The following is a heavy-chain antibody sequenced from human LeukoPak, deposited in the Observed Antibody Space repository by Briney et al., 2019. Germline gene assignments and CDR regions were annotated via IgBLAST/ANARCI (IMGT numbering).Heavy chain of an antibody. CDR2: IYPADSDT. CDR1: GYSFTSYW. V-gene: IGHV5-51*01. CDR3: ARWMFYYGSGVFHYHGMDV. Sequence: PGESLKISCKGSGYSFTSYWIGWVRQMPGKGLEWMGIIYPADSDTKYSPSFQGQVTISVDKSISTAYLQWSSLKASDTAIYYCARWMFYYGSGVFHYHGMDVWGQGTTVTVSS. D-gene: IGHD3-10*01. J-gene: IGHJ6*02.